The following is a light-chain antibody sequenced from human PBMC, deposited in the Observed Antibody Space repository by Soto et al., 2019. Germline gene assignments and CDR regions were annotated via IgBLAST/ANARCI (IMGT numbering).Light chain of an antibody. CDR2: EVS. Sequence: ALTQPASVSGSPGQSITISCTGTSSDVGTYNYVSWYQQHPGKAPKLMIYEVSNRPSGVSNRFSGSKSGNTASLTISGLQAEDEADYYCSSYTSSSTRVVFGGGTKLTVL. CDR1: SSDVGTYNY. J-gene: IGLJ2*01. V-gene: IGLV2-14*01. CDR3: SSYTSSSTRVV.